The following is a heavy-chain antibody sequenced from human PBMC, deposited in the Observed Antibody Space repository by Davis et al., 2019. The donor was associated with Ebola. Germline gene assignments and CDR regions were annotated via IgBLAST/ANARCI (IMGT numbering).Heavy chain of an antibody. CDR1: GGSFSGYY. J-gene: IGHJ4*02. D-gene: IGHD6-13*01. V-gene: IGHV4-34*01. Sequence: MPSETLSLTCAVYGGSFSGYYWSWIRQPPGKGLEWIGEINHSGSTTYNVSLKSRVTISVDTSKNQFSLKLSSVTAADTAVYYCARGALIPAAGTGKDCDYWGQGTLVTVSS. CDR3: ARGALIPAAGTGKDCDY. CDR2: INHSGST.